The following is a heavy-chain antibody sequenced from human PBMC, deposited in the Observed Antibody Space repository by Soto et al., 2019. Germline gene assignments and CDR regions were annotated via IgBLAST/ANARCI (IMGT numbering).Heavy chain of an antibody. Sequence: EVQLVESGGKLAQPGGSLSLSCAASGFTFSNYWMTWVRQTPGKGLEWVANIKQDGSDKYYVDSVKGRFAISRDNVNNLLHLQMNNLRVEDTAIYYCARGGLAGAGDYWGQGTLVTVSS. J-gene: IGHJ4*02. CDR3: ARGGLAGAGDY. CDR2: IKQDGSDK. V-gene: IGHV3-7*04. CDR1: GFTFSNYW.